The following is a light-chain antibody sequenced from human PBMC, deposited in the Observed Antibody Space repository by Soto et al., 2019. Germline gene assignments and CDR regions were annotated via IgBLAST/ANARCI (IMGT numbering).Light chain of an antibody. CDR1: RSVSSY. CDR3: QQRSNWPRT. J-gene: IGKJ1*01. Sequence: EIVLTQSPATLSLSPGERATLSCRASRSVSSYLAWYQQKPGQAPRLLIDDASDRTTGIPARFSGSGSGTDFTLTISSLEPEDFAVYYCQQRSNWPRTFGQGTKVDIK. V-gene: IGKV3-11*01. CDR2: DAS.